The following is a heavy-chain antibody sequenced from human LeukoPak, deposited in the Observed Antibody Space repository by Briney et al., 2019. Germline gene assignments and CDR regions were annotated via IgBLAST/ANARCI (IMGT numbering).Heavy chain of an antibody. D-gene: IGHD2-2*01. J-gene: IGHJ3*02. Sequence: PSETLSLTCAVYGGSFSGYYWSWIRQPPGKGLEWIGKINHSGSTNYNPSLKSRVTISVDTSKNQFSLKLSSVTAADTAVYYCARMRSTNYDAFDIWGQGTMVTVSS. CDR1: GGSFSGYY. CDR2: INHSGST. V-gene: IGHV4-34*01. CDR3: ARMRSTNYDAFDI.